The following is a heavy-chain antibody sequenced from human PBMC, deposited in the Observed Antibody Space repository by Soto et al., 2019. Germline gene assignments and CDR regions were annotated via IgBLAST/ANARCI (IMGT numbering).Heavy chain of an antibody. Sequence: QVQLVQSGAEVKKSGASVKVSCKASGYTFTSYDINWVRQATGQGLEWMGWMNPNSGNTGNAQKFQGRVTMTRNTSISTAYMELSSLRSEDTAVYYCARARPTANTWFDPWGQGTLVTVSS. V-gene: IGHV1-8*01. CDR3: ARARPTANTWFDP. CDR2: MNPNSGNT. J-gene: IGHJ5*02. D-gene: IGHD6-6*01. CDR1: GYTFTSYD.